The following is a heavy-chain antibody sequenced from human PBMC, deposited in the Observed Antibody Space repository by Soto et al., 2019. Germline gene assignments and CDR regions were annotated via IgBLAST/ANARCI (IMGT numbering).Heavy chain of an antibody. D-gene: IGHD1-26*01. CDR1: GYTFTSYD. J-gene: IGHJ5*02. V-gene: IGHV1-8*01. Sequence: QVQLVQSGAEVKKPGASVKVSCKASGYTFTSYDINWVRQATGQGLEWMGWMNSNSGNTGYAQKFQGRVTMTGNTSISTAYMELSSLISEDTAVYYCALGTRGSYTSNWFDPWGQGTLVTVSS. CDR3: ALGTRGSYTSNWFDP. CDR2: MNSNSGNT.